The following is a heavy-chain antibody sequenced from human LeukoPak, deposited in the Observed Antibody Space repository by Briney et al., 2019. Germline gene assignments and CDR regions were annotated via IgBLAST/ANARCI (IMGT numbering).Heavy chain of an antibody. CDR3: ARDRMAGYSSRRSAYDY. Sequence: PGGSLRLSCAASGFTLSSYSMNWVRQAPGKGLEWVSSISSSSSYIYYADSVKGRFTISRDNAKNSLYLQMNSLRAEDTAGYYCARDRMAGYSSRRSAYDYWGQGTLVTVSS. J-gene: IGHJ4*02. D-gene: IGHD6-13*01. V-gene: IGHV3-21*01. CDR2: ISSSSSYI. CDR1: GFTLSSYS.